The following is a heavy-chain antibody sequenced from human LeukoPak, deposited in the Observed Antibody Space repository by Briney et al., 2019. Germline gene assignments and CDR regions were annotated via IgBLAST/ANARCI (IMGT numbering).Heavy chain of an antibody. CDR1: GYTFISYA. Sequence: ASVKVSCKASGYTFISYAISWVRQAPGQGLEWMGWISTFKGDTKYAQKFQDRVSMTTDTSTSTAHLELRSLRSEDTAIYYCARDSGLGLFGVWGQGTVVTVSS. CDR3: ARDSGLGLFGV. J-gene: IGHJ3*01. D-gene: IGHD3/OR15-3a*01. V-gene: IGHV1-18*01. CDR2: ISTFKGDT.